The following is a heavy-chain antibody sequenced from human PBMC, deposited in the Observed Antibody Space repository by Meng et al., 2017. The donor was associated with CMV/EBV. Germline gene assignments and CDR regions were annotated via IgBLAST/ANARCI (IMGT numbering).Heavy chain of an antibody. CDR1: FTSYD. CDR3: ARGPANYGSGSYSPYNWFDP. V-gene: IGHV1-8*01. J-gene: IGHJ5*02. CDR2: MNPNSGNT. D-gene: IGHD3-10*01. Sequence: FTSYDINWLRQATGQGLEWMGWMNPNSGNTGYAQKFQGRVTMTRNTSISTAYMELSSLRSEDTAVYYCARGPANYGSGSYSPYNWFDPWGQGTLVTVSS.